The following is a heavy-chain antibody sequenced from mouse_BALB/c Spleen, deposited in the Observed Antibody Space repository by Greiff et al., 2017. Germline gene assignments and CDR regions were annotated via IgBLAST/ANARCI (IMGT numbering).Heavy chain of an antibody. Sequence: EVMLVESGGGLVQPGGSMKLSCVASGFTFSNYWMNWVRQSPEKGLEWVAEIRLKSNNYATHYAESVKGRFTISRDDSKSSVYLQMNNLRAEDTGIYYCTRTTGTEFAYWGQGTLVTVSA. CDR1: GFTFSNYW. J-gene: IGHJ3*01. D-gene: IGHD4-1*01. V-gene: IGHV6-6*02. CDR2: IRLKSNNYAT. CDR3: TRTTGTEFAY.